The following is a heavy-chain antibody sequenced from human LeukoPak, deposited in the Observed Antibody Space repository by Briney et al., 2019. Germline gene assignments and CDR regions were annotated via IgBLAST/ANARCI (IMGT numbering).Heavy chain of an antibody. V-gene: IGHV3-23*01. CDR3: AKIKGSLLD. J-gene: IGHJ1*01. Sequence: PGGSLRLSCAAPGFTFSSYVMSWVRQAPGKGLEWVSTISASGAGTYYADSVKGRFTVSRDNSKNTLYLQMSSLRAEDTAVYYCAKIKGSLLDWGQGTLVTVSS. CDR1: GFTFSSYV. CDR2: ISASGAGT. D-gene: IGHD3-22*01.